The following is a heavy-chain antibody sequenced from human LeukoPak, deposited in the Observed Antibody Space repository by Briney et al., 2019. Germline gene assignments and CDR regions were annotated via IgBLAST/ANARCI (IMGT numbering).Heavy chain of an antibody. CDR3: ARASGYEDAFDI. V-gene: IGHV3-7*04. D-gene: IGHD5-12*01. CDR2: IKQDGSEK. CDR1: GFTFSGYW. J-gene: IGHJ3*02. Sequence: GGSLRLSCAASGFTFSGYWMSWVRQAPGKGLEWVANIKQDGSEKYYVDSVKGRFTISRDNAKNSLYLQMNSLRAEDTAVYYCARASGYEDAFDIWGQGTMVTVSS.